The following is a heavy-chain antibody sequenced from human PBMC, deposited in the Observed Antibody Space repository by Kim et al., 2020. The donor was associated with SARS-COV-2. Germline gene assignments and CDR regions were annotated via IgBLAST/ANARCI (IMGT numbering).Heavy chain of an antibody. J-gene: IGHJ4*02. CDR3: ARQRFFDSADY. CDR2: INPGTGKT. Sequence: ASVKVSCKASGYTFTTYVIHWVRQAPGQRLEWMGWINPGTGKTKYSQKFQGRVTLTRDTSARTAYMDMASLKSGDTGLYYCARQRFFDSADYWGQGTLVT. CDR1: GYTFTTYV. V-gene: IGHV1-3*01. D-gene: IGHD3-9*01.